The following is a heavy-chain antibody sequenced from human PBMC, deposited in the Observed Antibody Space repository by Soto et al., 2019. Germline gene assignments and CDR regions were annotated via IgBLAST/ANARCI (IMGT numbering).Heavy chain of an antibody. CDR2: INAGNGNT. D-gene: IGHD3-22*01. Sequence: ASVKVSCKASGYTFTSYAMHWVRQAPGQRLEWMGWINAGNGNTKYSQKFQGRVTITRDTSASTAYMELSSLRSEDTAVYYCARDIYDSSGYYYAAQSSDYWGQGTLVTVSS. J-gene: IGHJ4*02. CDR3: ARDIYDSSGYYYAAQSSDY. CDR1: GYTFTSYA. V-gene: IGHV1-3*01.